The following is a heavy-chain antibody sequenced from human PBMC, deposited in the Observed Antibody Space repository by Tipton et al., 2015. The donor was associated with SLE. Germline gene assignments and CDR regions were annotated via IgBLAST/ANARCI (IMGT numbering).Heavy chain of an antibody. J-gene: IGHJ4*02. CDR3: ARLYSGYPYYFDY. D-gene: IGHD5-12*01. CDR2: IYYSGST. Sequence: TLSLTCAVYGGSFSGYYWSWIRQPPGKGLEWIGYIYYSGSTNYNPSLKSRVTISVDTSKNQFSLNLTSVTAADTAVYYCARLYSGYPYYFDYWGQGTLVTVSS. CDR1: GGSFSGYY. V-gene: IGHV4-34*11.